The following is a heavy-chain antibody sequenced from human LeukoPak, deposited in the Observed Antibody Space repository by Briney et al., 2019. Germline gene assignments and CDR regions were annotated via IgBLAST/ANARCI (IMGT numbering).Heavy chain of an antibody. D-gene: IGHD2-2*03. CDR3: ARALDN. Sequence: GSLLPSCAASGFTFSSYAMHWVRQAPGKGLEWVAVISYDGSNKYYADSVKGRFTISRDNSKNTLYLQMNSLRAEDTAVYYCARALDNWGQGTLVTVSS. CDR1: GFTFSSYA. V-gene: IGHV3-30*04. CDR2: ISYDGSNK. J-gene: IGHJ4*02.